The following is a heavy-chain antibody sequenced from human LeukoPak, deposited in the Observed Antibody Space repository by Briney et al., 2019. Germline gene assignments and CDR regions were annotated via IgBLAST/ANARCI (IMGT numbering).Heavy chain of an antibody. CDR2: IKRDGSEK. J-gene: IGHJ4*02. CDR3: ARAGGYASSWAY. CDR1: GFTFSSYW. V-gene: IGHV3-7*01. Sequence: GGSLRLSCAASGFTFSSYWMGWVRQAPGKGLEWVANIKRDGSEKNYVDSVKGRFTISRDNAKNSLDLQMNSLRAEDTAVYYCARAGGYASSWAYWGQGTLVTVSS. D-gene: IGHD5-12*01.